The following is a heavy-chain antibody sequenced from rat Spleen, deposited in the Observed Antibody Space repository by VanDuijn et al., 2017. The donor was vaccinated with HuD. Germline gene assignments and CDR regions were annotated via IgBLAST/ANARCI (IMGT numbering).Heavy chain of an antibody. D-gene: IGHD1-11*01. J-gene: IGHJ3*01. CDR1: GFTFSSYW. V-gene: IGHV5-7*01. CDR3: VRHGYGGYSGPFAY. CDR2: ISHDGSSS. Sequence: EVQLVETGGGLVQPGRSLKLSCVASGFTFSSYWMYWTRQAPKKGLEWVATISHDGSSSYYRDSVKGRFTISRDNAKSTLYLQMDSLRSEDTATYYCVRHGYGGYSGPFAYWGQGTLVTVSS.